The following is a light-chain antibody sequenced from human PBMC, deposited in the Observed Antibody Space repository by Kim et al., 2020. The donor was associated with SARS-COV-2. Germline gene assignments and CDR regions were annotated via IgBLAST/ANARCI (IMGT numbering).Light chain of an antibody. CDR3: QQYGSSPST. Sequence: EIVLTQSPGTLSLSPGERATLSCRASQSVSSTYLAWYQQKLGQAPRLLIYGASSRATGIPDRFSGSVSGTDFTLTINRLEPEDFAAYYCQQYGSSPSTFGQGTKLEIK. CDR2: GAS. CDR1: QSVSSTY. J-gene: IGKJ2*02. V-gene: IGKV3-20*01.